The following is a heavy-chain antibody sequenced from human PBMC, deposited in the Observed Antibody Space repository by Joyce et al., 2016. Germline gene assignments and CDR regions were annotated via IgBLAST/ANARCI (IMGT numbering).Heavy chain of an antibody. Sequence: HLQESGPGLVKPSETLSLTCTISGDSFSGTSYYWSWIRQSPGKGLEWLGFMYNRENTHYNPSLWGQLRISVGAAEKQLSLRLTSVTSADTAVYYCATSLPSRVGGFQFFGMDVWGQGTTVIVS. CDR3: ATSLPSRVGGFQFFGMDV. J-gene: IGHJ6*02. CDR2: MYNRENT. D-gene: IGHD3-10*01. CDR1: GDSFSGTSYY. V-gene: IGHV4-61*01.